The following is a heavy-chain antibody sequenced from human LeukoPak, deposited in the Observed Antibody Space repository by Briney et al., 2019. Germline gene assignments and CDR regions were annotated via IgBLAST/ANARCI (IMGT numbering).Heavy chain of an antibody. Sequence: ESGPTLVKPTQTLTLTCTFSGFSLSTSGMCVSWIRQPPGKALEWLARIDWDDDKFYSTSLKTRLTISKDTSKNQVVLTMTNMDPVDTATYYCARMVRGSSKDAFDIWGQGTMVTVSS. CDR3: ARMVRGSSKDAFDI. J-gene: IGHJ3*02. CDR2: IDWDDDK. D-gene: IGHD3-10*01. V-gene: IGHV2-70*17. CDR1: GFSLSTSGMC.